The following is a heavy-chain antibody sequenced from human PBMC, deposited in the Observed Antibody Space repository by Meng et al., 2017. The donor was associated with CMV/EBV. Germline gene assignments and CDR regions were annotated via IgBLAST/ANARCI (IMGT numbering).Heavy chain of an antibody. CDR3: ARGGGLRRKDAFDI. D-gene: IGHD4-17*01. Sequence: LQLQDSGPGLVKPSRTLSLSCTVSGGSIITNDYDWGWIRQPPGKGLEWIGSIFYNGNSYYNPSLQSRVTISVDTSKNQFSLKLNSVSAADTALYFCARGGGLRRKDAFDIWGQRTMVTVSS. CDR2: IFYNGNS. CDR1: GGSIITNDYD. V-gene: IGHV4-39*07. J-gene: IGHJ3*02.